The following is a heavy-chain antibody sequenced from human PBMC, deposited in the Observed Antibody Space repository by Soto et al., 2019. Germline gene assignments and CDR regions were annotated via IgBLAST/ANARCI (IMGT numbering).Heavy chain of an antibody. Sequence: GGSLRLSCAASGFTFSSYGMHWVRQAPGKGLEWVAVIWYDGSNKYYADSVKGRFTISRDNSKNTLYLQMNSLRAEDTAVYYCARDRGCSSTSCAYYYYYYMDVWGKGTTVTVSS. D-gene: IGHD2-2*01. CDR3: ARDRGCSSTSCAYYYYYYMDV. CDR1: GFTFSSYG. V-gene: IGHV3-33*01. J-gene: IGHJ6*03. CDR2: IWYDGSNK.